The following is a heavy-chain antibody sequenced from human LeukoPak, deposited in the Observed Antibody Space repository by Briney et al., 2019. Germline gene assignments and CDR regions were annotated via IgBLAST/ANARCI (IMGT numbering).Heavy chain of an antibody. CDR2: INSDGSST. V-gene: IGHV3-74*01. Sequence: GGSLRLSCSASGFTFSSYWMHWVRHAPGKGLVWVSRINSDGSSTSYAASVKGRFTISRDNAKNTLYLQMNSLRAEDTAVYYCARDPSGAEWEYLLPFDYCGERTLVTVSS. CDR3: ARDPSGAEWEYLLPFDY. CDR1: GFTFSSYW. D-gene: IGHD2-2*01. J-gene: IGHJ4*02.